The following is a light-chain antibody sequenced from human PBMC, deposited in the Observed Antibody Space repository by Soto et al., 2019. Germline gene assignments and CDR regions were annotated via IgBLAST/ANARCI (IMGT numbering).Light chain of an antibody. J-gene: IGLJ3*02. Sequence: QSVLTQPPSASGTPGQRVTISCSGSSSNIGSNTVNWYQQLPGTAPKLLIDSNNQRPSGVPNRFSGSRSGTSASLAISGLQSEDEGDYYCAAWDDSLNGRGVFGGGTKVTVL. CDR3: AAWDDSLNGRGV. CDR1: SSNIGSNT. CDR2: SNN. V-gene: IGLV1-44*01.